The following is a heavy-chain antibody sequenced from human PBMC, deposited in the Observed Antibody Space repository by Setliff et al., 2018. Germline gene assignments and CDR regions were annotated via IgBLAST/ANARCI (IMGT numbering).Heavy chain of an antibody. CDR1: GYTLTELS. J-gene: IGHJ1*01. V-gene: IGHV1-24*01. CDR3: ATRGDSGSYYAAEYFQH. D-gene: IGHD1-26*01. CDR2: FDPEDGET. Sequence: GASVKVSCKVSGYTLTELSTHWVRQAPGKGLEWMGGFDPEDGETIYAQKFQGRVTMTEDTSTDTAYMELSSLRSEDTAVYYCATRGDSGSYYAAEYFQHWGQGTLVTVSS.